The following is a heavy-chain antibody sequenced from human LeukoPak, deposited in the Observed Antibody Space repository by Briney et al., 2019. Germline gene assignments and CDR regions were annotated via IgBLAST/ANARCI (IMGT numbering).Heavy chain of an antibody. J-gene: IGHJ3*02. CDR2: INHSGST. CDR1: GGSFSGYY. V-gene: IGHV4-34*01. CDR3: ASQGIVVVIGAFDI. Sequence: PSETLSLTCAVYGGSFSGYYWSWIRQPPGKGLEWIGEINHSGSTNYNPSLKSRVTISVDTSKNQFSLKLSSVTAADTAVYYCASQGIVVVIGAFDIWGQGTMVTVSS. D-gene: IGHD3-22*01.